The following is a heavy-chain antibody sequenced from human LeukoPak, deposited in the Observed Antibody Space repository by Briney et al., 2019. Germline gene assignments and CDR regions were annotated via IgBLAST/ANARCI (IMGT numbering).Heavy chain of an antibody. D-gene: IGHD2-2*01. CDR3: ARSHCSSTSCDNWFDP. J-gene: IGHJ5*02. V-gene: IGHV5-51*01. CDR1: GYSFTSYW. CDR2: IYPGDSDT. Sequence: KYGESLKISCKGSGYSFTSYWIGWVRQMPGKGLEWMGIIYPGDSDTRYSPSFQGQVTISADKSISTAYLQWSSLKASDTAMYYCARSHCSSTSCDNWFDPWGQGTLVTVPS.